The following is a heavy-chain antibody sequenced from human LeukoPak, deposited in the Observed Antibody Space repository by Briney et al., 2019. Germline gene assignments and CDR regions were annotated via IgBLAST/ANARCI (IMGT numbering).Heavy chain of an antibody. CDR1: GFTFSSYG. CDR3: AKDLNRGLPDY. D-gene: IGHD2-21*01. Sequence: PGGSLRLSCAASGFTFSSYGMHWVRQAPGKGLEWVAVVSYDGSKYYADSVKGRFTISRDISKNTLYLQMSSLRAEDTAVYYCAKDLNRGLPDYWGQGTLVTVSS. CDR2: VSYDGSK. J-gene: IGHJ4*02. V-gene: IGHV3-30*18.